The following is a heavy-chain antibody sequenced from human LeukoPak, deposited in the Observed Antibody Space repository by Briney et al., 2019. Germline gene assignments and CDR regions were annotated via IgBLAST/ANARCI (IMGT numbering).Heavy chain of an antibody. V-gene: IGHV4-61*02. CDR3: ARGWSAGGAFDI. D-gene: IGHD6-19*01. CDR1: GGSINLASYS. Sequence: SQTLSLTCTVSGGSINLASYSWTWIRQPAGKGLEWIGRIYTSGSTNYNPSLKSRVTISIDTSKHQFSLELSSVTAADTAVYYCARGWSAGGAFDIWGQGTMVTVSS. J-gene: IGHJ3*02. CDR2: IYTSGST.